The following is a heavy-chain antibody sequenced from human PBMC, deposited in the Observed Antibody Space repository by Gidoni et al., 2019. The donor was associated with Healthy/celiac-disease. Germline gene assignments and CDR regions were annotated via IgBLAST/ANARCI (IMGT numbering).Heavy chain of an antibody. J-gene: IGHJ4*02. D-gene: IGHD6-19*01. V-gene: IGHV4-34*01. Sequence: IRQPPGKGLEWIGEINHSGSTNYNPSLKSRVTISVDTSKNQFSLKLSSVTAADTAVYYCARGHPTTVAGNFDYWGQGTLVTVSS. CDR2: INHSGST. CDR3: ARGHPTTVAGNFDY.